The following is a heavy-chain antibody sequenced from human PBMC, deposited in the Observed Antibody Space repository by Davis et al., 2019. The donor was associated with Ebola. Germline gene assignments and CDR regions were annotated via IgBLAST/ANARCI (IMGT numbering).Heavy chain of an antibody. CDR3: ARGVTTRDHYYFDY. J-gene: IGHJ4*02. D-gene: IGHD4-17*01. Sequence: ASVKVSCNASGYTFTSYGISWVRQAPGQGLEWMGWISAYNGNTNYAQKLQGRVTMTTDTSTSTAYMELRSLRSDDTAVYYCARGVTTRDHYYFDYWGQGTLVTVSS. CDR2: ISAYNGNT. V-gene: IGHV1-18*04. CDR1: GYTFTSYG.